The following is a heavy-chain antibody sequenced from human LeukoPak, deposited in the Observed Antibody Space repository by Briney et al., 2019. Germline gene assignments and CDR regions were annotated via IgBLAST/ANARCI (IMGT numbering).Heavy chain of an antibody. CDR3: ARGRGGDGYNWLCYFDY. V-gene: IGHV3-30*03. CDR2: ISYDGSNK. J-gene: IGHJ4*02. CDR1: GFTFSDYY. Sequence: PGGSLRLSCAASGFTFSDYYMSWIRQAPGKGLEWVAVISYDGSNKYYADSVKGRFTISRDNSKNTLYLQMNSLRSEDTAVYYCARGRGGDGYNWLCYFDYWGQGTLVTVSS. D-gene: IGHD5-24*01.